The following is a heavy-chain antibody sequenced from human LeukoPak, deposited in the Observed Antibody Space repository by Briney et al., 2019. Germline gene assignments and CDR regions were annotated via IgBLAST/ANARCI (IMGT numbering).Heavy chain of an antibody. CDR3: AKNRPGTEVQGDC. D-gene: IGHD2-2*01. CDR2: INGGGADT. CDR1: GFTFNTCA. V-gene: IGHV3-23*01. J-gene: IGHJ4*02. Sequence: GGSLRLSCAASGFTFNTCAMSWVRQAPGKGLEWVSSINGGGADTYYTDSVKGRFTISRDNSKNTVYLQMNSLRAEDTAVYYCAKNRPGTEVQGDCWGQGTLVTVSS.